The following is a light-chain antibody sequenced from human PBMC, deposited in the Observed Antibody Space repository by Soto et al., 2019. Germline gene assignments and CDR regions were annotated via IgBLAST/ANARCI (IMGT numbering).Light chain of an antibody. J-gene: IGKJ1*01. CDR1: QTVGSH. CDR2: RAS. CDR3: EQDNNWPWT. Sequence: EIVMTQSPATLSMSPGERATLSCRASQTVGSHLAWYQQKPGQAPRLLVYRASTRATGIPARFSGSGSGTEFTLTISGLQSEEFAVYYCEQDNNWPWTFGQGTKVEIK. V-gene: IGKV3D-15*01.